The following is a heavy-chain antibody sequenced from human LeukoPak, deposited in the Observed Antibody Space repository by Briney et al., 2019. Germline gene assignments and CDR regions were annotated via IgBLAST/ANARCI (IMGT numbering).Heavy chain of an antibody. V-gene: IGHV2-70*04. D-gene: IGHD3-9*01. CDR3: ARMGRYFDWFLDY. CDR1: GFSLSTSGLR. J-gene: IGHJ4*02. Sequence: ESGPALLKPTQTLTLTCTFSGFSLSTSGLRVSWIRQPPGKALASLARLHWDDDKIYRTALKTRLTISKDTSKNQVVLTMTIMDPVDTATYYCARMGRYFDWFLDYWGQGTLVTVSS. CDR2: LHWDDDK.